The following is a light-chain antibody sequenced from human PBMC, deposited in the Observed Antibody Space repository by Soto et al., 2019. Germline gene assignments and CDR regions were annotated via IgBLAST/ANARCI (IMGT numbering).Light chain of an antibody. J-gene: IGLJ1*01. CDR3: TSSTSGSLYV. CDR1: SSDVGGFIF. V-gene: IGLV2-14*01. Sequence: QSALTQPASVSGSPGQSITISCTGTSSDVGGFIFVSWYQQHPGRAPKLMIYDVSNRPSGVSNRFSGSKSGNTASLTISGLQAEDEADYFCTSSTSGSLYVFGTGTKLTVL. CDR2: DVS.